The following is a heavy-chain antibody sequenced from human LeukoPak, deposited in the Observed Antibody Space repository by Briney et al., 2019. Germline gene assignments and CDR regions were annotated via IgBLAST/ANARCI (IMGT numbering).Heavy chain of an antibody. V-gene: IGHV3-74*01. J-gene: IGHJ4*02. Sequence: GGSLRLSCAASGFTFSSYWMHWVRQAPGKGLVWVSRINSDGSSTGYADSVRGRFSISRDNAKNTLYLQMNGLRAEDTAVYYCARGLSGYASSLGYWGQGTLVTVSA. D-gene: IGHD6-6*01. CDR2: INSDGSST. CDR1: GFTFSSYW. CDR3: ARGLSGYASSLGY.